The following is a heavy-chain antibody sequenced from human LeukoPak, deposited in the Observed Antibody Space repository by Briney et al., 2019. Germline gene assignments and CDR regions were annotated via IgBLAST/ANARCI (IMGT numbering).Heavy chain of an antibody. V-gene: IGHV1-24*01. J-gene: IGHJ3*02. CDR1: GYTFTDDY. Sequence: ASVKVSCKASGYTFTDDYIHWVRQAPGKGLEWMGGFDPEDGETIYAQKFQGRVTMTEDTSTDTAYMELSSLRSEDTAVYYCATVKRDDSSGYPADAFDIWGQGTMVTVSS. CDR2: FDPEDGET. D-gene: IGHD3-22*01. CDR3: ATVKRDDSSGYPADAFDI.